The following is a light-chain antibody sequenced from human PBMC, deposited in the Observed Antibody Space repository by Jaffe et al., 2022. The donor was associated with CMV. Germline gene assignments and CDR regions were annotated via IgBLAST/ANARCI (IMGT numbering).Light chain of an antibody. V-gene: IGKV3-20*01. Sequence: ENVLTQSPGTLSLSPGEGVTLSCRASQSVSSGHLAWYQQKPGQGPRLLIYGASSRATGIPDRFSGSGSGTDFTLTISRLEPEDFAVYVCQQYGSSPETFGQGTKLEIK. CDR3: QQYGSSPET. J-gene: IGKJ2*01. CDR1: QSVSSGH. CDR2: GAS.